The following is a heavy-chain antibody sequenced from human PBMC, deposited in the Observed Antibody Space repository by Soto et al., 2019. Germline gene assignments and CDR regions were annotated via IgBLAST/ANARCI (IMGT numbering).Heavy chain of an antibody. CDR1: GDSFVTYW. CDR3: ARTTVRRITNSFHYYKMDV. CDR2: IYPGDSDT. D-gene: IGHD4-4*01. V-gene: IGHV5-51*01. Sequence: PGESLKISCKASGDSFVTYWIAWVRQMPGKGLEWMGIIYPGDSDTRYSPSFQGQVTISVDKSIETAYLQLNSLKASDTALYYCARTTVRRITNSFHYYKMDVWGQGTTVTVSS. J-gene: IGHJ6*02.